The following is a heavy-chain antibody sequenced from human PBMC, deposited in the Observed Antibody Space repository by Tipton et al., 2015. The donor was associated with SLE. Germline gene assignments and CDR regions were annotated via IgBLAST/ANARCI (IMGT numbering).Heavy chain of an antibody. J-gene: IGHJ4*02. Sequence: TLSLTCTVSGGSISSYYWSWIRQPPGKGLEWIGYIYYSGSTNYNPSLKSRVTISVDTSKNQFSLKLSSVTAADTAVYYCARGDYGSGSYYNARRREPFDYWGQGTLVTVSS. CDR2: IYYSGST. D-gene: IGHD3-10*01. CDR3: ARGDYGSGSYYNARRREPFDY. V-gene: IGHV4-59*12. CDR1: GGSISSYY.